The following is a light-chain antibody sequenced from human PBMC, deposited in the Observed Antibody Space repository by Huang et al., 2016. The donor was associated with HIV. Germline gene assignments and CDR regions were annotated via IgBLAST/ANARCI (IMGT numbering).Light chain of an antibody. CDR1: HTVSSVY. CDR3: QQYGSPPYT. Sequence: EIVLTQSPGTLSLSPGESATLSCRASHTVSSVYLVWFQQKPGQAPRLLIYGASSRATGIPDRFTGSGSGTDFTLTISRLEPEDFALYYCQQYGSPPYTFGQGTKLEIK. J-gene: IGKJ2*01. V-gene: IGKV3-20*01. CDR2: GAS.